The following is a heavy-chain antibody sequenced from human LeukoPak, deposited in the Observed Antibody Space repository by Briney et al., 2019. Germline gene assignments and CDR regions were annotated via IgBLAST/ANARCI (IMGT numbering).Heavy chain of an antibody. Sequence: GGSLRLSCAASGFTVSSNYMSWVRQAPGKGLGWVSLTYSGGSTYFADSVKGRFTISRDNSKNTLYLQMNSLRAEDTAVYYCARVGAVGGVFRAFDLWGQGTMVTVSS. D-gene: IGHD3-16*01. V-gene: IGHV3-66*01. CDR1: GFTVSSNY. J-gene: IGHJ3*01. CDR3: ARVGAVGGVFRAFDL. CDR2: TYSGGST.